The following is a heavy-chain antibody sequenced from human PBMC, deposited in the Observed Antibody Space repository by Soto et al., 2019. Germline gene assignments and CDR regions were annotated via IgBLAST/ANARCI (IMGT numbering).Heavy chain of an antibody. D-gene: IGHD3-10*01. Sequence: ASVKVSCKASGGTFTSYAMHWVRQAPGQRLEWMGWINAGNGNTKYSQKFQGRVTITRDTSASTAYMELSSLRSEDTAVYYCARAPAGLWFGELSPDYWGQGTLVTVSS. CDR2: INAGNGNT. CDR1: GGTFTSYA. CDR3: ARAPAGLWFGELSPDY. J-gene: IGHJ4*02. V-gene: IGHV1-3*01.